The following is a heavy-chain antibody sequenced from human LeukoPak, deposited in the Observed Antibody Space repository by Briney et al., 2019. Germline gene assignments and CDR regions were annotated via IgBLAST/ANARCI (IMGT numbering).Heavy chain of an antibody. Sequence: ASVKLSCKVSVYTFRVYDITWVRRAPGQGLEWMGWISPYNSNTSKAQKLQGRGTMTTDTSTSTAYMELKSLRSDDTAVYYCAREFRPYYDFLSDYYIFDYWGQGTLVTVSS. CDR2: ISPYNSNT. D-gene: IGHD3-3*01. CDR3: AREFRPYYDFLSDYYIFDY. V-gene: IGHV1-18*01. J-gene: IGHJ4*02. CDR1: VYTFRVYD.